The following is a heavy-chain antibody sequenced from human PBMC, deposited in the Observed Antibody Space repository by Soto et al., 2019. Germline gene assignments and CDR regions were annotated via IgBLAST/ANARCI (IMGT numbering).Heavy chain of an antibody. CDR2: ISGSGIST. J-gene: IGHJ2*01. V-gene: IGHV3-23*01. Sequence: DVQLLESGGGLVQPGGSLRLSCAASGFTFRSYAMSWVRQAPGKGLEWVSGISGSGISTHYADSVKGRFTVSRDNSKTTLDLQMNSLRAEATAVYNCAKEPVGPDWYFDLWGRGTLVTVSS. CDR1: GFTFRSYA. CDR3: AKEPVGPDWYFDL.